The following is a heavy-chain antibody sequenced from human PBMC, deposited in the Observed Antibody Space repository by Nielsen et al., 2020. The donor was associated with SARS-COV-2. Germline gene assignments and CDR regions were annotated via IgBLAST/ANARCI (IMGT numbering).Heavy chain of an antibody. CDR1: GFTFTSSA. V-gene: IGHV1-58*01. CDR3: ARDPRGGPVDY. Sequence: SVKVSCKASGFTFTSSAVQWVRQARGQRLEWIGWIVVGSGNTNYAQKFQGRVTMTRDTSTSTVYMELSSLRSEDTAVYYCARDPRGGPVDYWGQGTLVTVSS. J-gene: IGHJ4*02. D-gene: IGHD3-10*01. CDR2: IVVGSGNT.